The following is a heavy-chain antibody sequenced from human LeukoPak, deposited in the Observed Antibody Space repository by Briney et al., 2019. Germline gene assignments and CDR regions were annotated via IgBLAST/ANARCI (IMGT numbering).Heavy chain of an antibody. D-gene: IGHD5-18*01. CDR3: ATGRGYSYGVPWFDP. CDR1: VYTLTELS. J-gene: IGHJ5*02. V-gene: IGHV1-24*01. CDR2: FDPEDGET. Sequence: ASVKVSCKVSVYTLTELSMHWVRLAPGKGLEWMGGFDPEDGETIYAQKFQGRVTMTEDTSTDTAYMELSSLRSEDTAVYYCATGRGYSYGVPWFDPWGQGTLVTVSS.